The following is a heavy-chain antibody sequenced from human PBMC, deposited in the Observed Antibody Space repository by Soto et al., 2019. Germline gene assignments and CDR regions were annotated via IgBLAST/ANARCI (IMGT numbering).Heavy chain of an antibody. J-gene: IGHJ4*02. CDR2: ISGSGGST. Sequence: GGSLRLSCAASGFTFSTYAMSWVRQAPGKGLEWVSAISGSGGSTYYADSVKGRFTISRDNSKNTLYLQMKSLRAEDTAVYYCAKDSSRGWYLFGHNHKCSGYFDYWGQGTLVTVYS. D-gene: IGHD6-19*01. CDR3: AKDSSRGWYLFGHNHKCSGYFDY. V-gene: IGHV3-23*01. CDR1: GFTFSTYA.